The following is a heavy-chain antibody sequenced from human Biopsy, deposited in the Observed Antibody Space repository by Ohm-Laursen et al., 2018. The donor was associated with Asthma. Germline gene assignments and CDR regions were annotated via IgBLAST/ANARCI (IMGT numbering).Heavy chain of an antibody. CDR1: GYSLTDLS. CDR2: HDHEEGGT. V-gene: IGHV1-24*01. D-gene: IGHD4-17*01. J-gene: IGHJ4*02. Sequence: SVKVSCKISGYSLTDLSMHWVRQAPGQGLEWMGGHDHEEGGTVNARRFQGRVTMTEDTSTDTAYMELSSLSSDDTAVYYCASDFPKDYVRYNFQFWGQGTMVIVSS. CDR3: ASDFPKDYVRYNFQF.